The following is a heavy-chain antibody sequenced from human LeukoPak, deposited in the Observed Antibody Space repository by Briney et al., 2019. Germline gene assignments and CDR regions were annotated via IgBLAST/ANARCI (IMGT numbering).Heavy chain of an antibody. CDR2: INPNSGGT. CDR1: GYTFTGYY. D-gene: IGHD5-24*01. V-gene: IGHV1-2*02. CDR3: AREITRMATIMRLYAFDI. J-gene: IGHJ3*02. Sequence: ASVKVSCKASGYTFTGYYMHWVRQAPGQGLERMGWINPNSGGTNYAQKFQGRVTMTRDTSISTAYMELSRLRSDDTAVYYCAREITRMATIMRLYAFDIWGQGTMVTVSS.